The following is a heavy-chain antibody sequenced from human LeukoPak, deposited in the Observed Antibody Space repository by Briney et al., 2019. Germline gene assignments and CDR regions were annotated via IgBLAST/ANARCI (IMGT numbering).Heavy chain of an antibody. J-gene: IGHJ4*02. CDR3: ASRDRFDFDH. D-gene: IGHD3-10*01. Sequence: ASVKVSCKASGYTFTNYEINWVRQATGQGLEWMGWMNPNSGDTGYAQKSQGRVIITRNTSMSTAYMELNILTSEDTAVYYCASRDRFDFDHWGQGTQVTVSS. V-gene: IGHV1-8*02. CDR1: GYTFTNYE. CDR2: MNPNSGDT.